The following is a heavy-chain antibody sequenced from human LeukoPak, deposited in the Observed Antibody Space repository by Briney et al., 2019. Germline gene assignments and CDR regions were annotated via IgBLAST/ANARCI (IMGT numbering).Heavy chain of an antibody. J-gene: IGHJ4*02. Sequence: GGSLRLSCAASGFTFSSYWMSWVRQAPGKGLEWVAVISYDGSNKYYADSVKGRFTISRDNSKNTLYLQMNSLRAEDTAVYYCARGSRGDGTPGYWGQGTLVTVSS. CDR3: ARGSRGDGTPGY. V-gene: IGHV3-30-3*01. D-gene: IGHD5-12*01. CDR2: ISYDGSNK. CDR1: GFTFSSYW.